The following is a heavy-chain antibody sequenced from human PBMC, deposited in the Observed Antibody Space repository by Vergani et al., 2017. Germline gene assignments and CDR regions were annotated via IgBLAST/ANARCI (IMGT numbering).Heavy chain of an antibody. D-gene: IGHD3-10*01. J-gene: IGHJ5*02. V-gene: IGHV1-69*08. CDR2: IIPILGIA. Sequence: QVQLVQSGAEVKKPGSSVKVSCKASGGTFSSYTISWVRQAPGQGLEWMGRIIPILGIANYAQKFQGRVTITADKSTSTAYMELSSLRSEDTAVYYCAREGRNSYGSGSHTPPGFPFDPWGQGSLVTVSS. CDR1: GGTFSSYT. CDR3: AREGRNSYGSGSHTPPGFPFDP.